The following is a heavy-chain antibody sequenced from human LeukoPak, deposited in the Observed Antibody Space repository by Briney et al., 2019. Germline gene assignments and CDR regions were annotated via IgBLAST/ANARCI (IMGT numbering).Heavy chain of an antibody. Sequence: GGSLRLSCAASGFTFSDFSMHWVRQAPGKGLQWVAVTSFDGRDEFYTDSVKGRFTISRDKSKNTLSLHMDKLRVEDTAVYYCAKEGGLLRYFGWFGGPHGAFDIWGQGTVVTVSS. CDR2: TSFDGRDE. D-gene: IGHD3-9*01. J-gene: IGHJ3*02. V-gene: IGHV3-30*18. CDR1: GFTFSDFS. CDR3: AKEGGLLRYFGWFGGPHGAFDI.